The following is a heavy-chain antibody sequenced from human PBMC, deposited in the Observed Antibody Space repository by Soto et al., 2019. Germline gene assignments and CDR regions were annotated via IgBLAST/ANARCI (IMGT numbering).Heavy chain of an antibody. CDR1: CGSIPSYY. CDR2: IYYSGIT. D-gene: IGHD6-13*01. CDR3: ARHAGVARSSWYYFDY. Sequence: PSGTLSLTFPFPCGSIPSYYWSWIPQPPGKGLEWIGYIYYSGITKYNPSLKSRVTISVDTPIHHFSLKLSSVTAADTAVYFCARHAGVARSSWYYFDYWGQGSLVTVSS. V-gene: IGHV4-59*08. J-gene: IGHJ4*02.